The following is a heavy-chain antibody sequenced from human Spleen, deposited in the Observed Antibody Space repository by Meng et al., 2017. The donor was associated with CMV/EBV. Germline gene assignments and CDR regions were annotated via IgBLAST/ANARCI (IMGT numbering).Heavy chain of an antibody. V-gene: IGHV3-21*04. CDR3: ARVLEDVVVIVPNYYYGMDV. CDR2: ISSSSSYM. Sequence: GGSLRLSCAASGFNFDSYTMTWVRQSPGKGLEWVSSISSSSSYMFYRDSVRGRFTISRDNAKKSVFLQMNNLRAGDTAIYYCARVLEDVVVIVPNYYYGMDVWGQGTTVTVSS. J-gene: IGHJ6*01. CDR1: GFNFDSYT. D-gene: IGHD2-21*01.